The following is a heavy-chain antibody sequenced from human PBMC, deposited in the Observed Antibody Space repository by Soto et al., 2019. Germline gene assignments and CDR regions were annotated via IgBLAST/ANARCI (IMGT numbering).Heavy chain of an antibody. CDR2: ISAYNGNT. CDR1: GYTFTSYG. Sequence: QVQLVQSGAAVKKPGASVKVSCKASGYTFTSYGFSWVRQAPGQGLEWMGWISAYNGNTNYAQKLQGRVTMTTDTSTSTAYMELRSLRSDDTAVYYWASYHLNYYCCGMDVWGQGTTVTVSS. CDR3: ASYHLNYYCCGMDV. J-gene: IGHJ6*02. V-gene: IGHV1-18*01.